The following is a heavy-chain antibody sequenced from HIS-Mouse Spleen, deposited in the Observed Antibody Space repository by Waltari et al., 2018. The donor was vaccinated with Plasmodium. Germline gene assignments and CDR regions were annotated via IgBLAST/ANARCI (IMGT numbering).Heavy chain of an antibody. CDR3: AKDRRSSSWYVDY. CDR1: GFTFSSYG. V-gene: IGHV3-30*18. CDR2: IVYDGSNK. Sequence: QVQLVESGGGVVQPGRSLRLSCAASGFTFSSYGMHWVRQAPVKGLEGVAVIVYDGSNKYYADSVKGRFTISRDNSKNTLYLQMNSLRAEDTAVYYCAKDRRSSSWYVDYWGQGTLVTVSS. D-gene: IGHD6-13*01. J-gene: IGHJ4*02.